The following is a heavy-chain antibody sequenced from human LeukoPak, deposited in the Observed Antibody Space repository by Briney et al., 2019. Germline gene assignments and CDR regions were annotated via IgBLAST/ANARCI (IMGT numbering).Heavy chain of an antibody. D-gene: IGHD2-2*01. J-gene: IGHJ4*02. Sequence: ASVKVSCKASGYTFTEYYINWVRQAPGQGLEWMGWIHPNSGGTNYAQKFQGRVTMTRDTSISIAYMELSRLTFDDTAVYFCGRKSASRKTSEFDYWGQGTLVTVSS. CDR2: IHPNSGGT. CDR1: GYTFTEYY. CDR3: GRKSASRKTSEFDY. V-gene: IGHV1-2*02.